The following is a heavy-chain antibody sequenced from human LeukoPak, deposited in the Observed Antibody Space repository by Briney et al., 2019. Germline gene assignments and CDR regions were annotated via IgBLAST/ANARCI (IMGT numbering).Heavy chain of an antibody. Sequence: ASVKVSCKASGYTFTSYYMHWVRQAPGQGLEWMGIINPSGGSTSYAQKFQGRVTMTRDTSTSTVYMELSSLRSEDTAAYYCARDIPKDSSGYYWVRYYGMDVWGQGTTVTVSS. CDR1: GYTFTSYY. J-gene: IGHJ6*02. V-gene: IGHV1-46*01. D-gene: IGHD3-22*01. CDR3: ARDIPKDSSGYYWVRYYGMDV. CDR2: INPSGGST.